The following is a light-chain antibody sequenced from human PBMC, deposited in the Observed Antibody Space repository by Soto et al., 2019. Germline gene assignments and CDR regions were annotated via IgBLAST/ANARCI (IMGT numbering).Light chain of an antibody. V-gene: IGKV1-39*01. Sequence: DIQMTQSPSSLSASLGDRVTITCRASQSVGRFLNWYQHKPGKAPTVLINVASTLRSGVPSRFSGSGSGTDFNLTINSLQPEDFATYFCQQSFTTPLTFGGGTKVDI. CDR2: VAS. CDR3: QQSFTTPLT. J-gene: IGKJ4*01. CDR1: QSVGRF.